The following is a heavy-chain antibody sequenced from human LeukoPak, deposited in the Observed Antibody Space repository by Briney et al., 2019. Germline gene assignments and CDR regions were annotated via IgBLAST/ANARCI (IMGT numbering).Heavy chain of an antibody. CDR1: GFTFNDAW. Sequence: GGSLRLSCAASGFTFNDAWVNWVRQAPGKGLEWVGRIKSKANGGTTDYAAPVKGRFTISRDASNTTQYLQMNSLKTEDAALYYCTTGGGRSYVWRSWNYYYMDVWGKGTTVTISS. V-gene: IGHV3-15*01. CDR2: IKSKANGGTT. D-gene: IGHD3-16*01. J-gene: IGHJ6*03. CDR3: TTGGGRSYVWRSWNYYYMDV.